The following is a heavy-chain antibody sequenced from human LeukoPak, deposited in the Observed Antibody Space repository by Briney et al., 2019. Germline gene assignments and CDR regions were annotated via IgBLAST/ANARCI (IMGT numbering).Heavy chain of an antibody. D-gene: IGHD3-10*01. CDR2: VLTTGGT. Sequence: SETLSLTCTVSGASMSSSFWIWVRQSAGKGLEWIGHVLTTGGTNYNPSLKSRVSISVDKSKNQVSLKLTSVTAADTAVYFCARTSGSYSHPYYYYYYMDIWGSGTTVTVSS. CDR1: GASMSSSF. V-gene: IGHV4-4*07. CDR3: ARTSGSYSHPYYYYYYMDI. J-gene: IGHJ6*03.